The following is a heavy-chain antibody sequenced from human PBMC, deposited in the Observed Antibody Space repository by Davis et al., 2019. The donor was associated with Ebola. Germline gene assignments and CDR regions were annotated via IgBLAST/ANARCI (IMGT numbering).Heavy chain of an antibody. CDR3: ARDLGTAMAPG. CDR1: GGTFSSYA. V-gene: IGHV1-69*04. CDR2: IIPILGIA. Sequence: SVKVSCKASGGTFSSYAISWVRQAPGQGHEWMGRIIPILGIANYAQKFQGRVTITADKSTSTAYMELSSLRSEDTAVYYCARDLGTAMAPGWGQGTLVTVSS. D-gene: IGHD5-18*01. J-gene: IGHJ4*02.